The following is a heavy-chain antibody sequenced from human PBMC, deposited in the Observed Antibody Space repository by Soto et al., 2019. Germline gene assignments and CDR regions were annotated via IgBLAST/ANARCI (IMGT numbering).Heavy chain of an antibody. V-gene: IGHV4-39*01. J-gene: IGHJ5*02. CDR2: IYYSGST. D-gene: IGHD6-6*01. CDR1: GGSISSSSYY. CDR3: ARLKSYPVQFSVGRYSSSSGAYNWFDP. Sequence: SETLSLTCTVSGGSISSSSYYWGWIRQPPGKGLEWIGSIYYSGSTYYNPSLKSRVTLSVDTSKNQFSLKLSSVTAADTAVYYCARLKSYPVQFSVGRYSSSSGAYNWFDPWGQGTLVTVSS.